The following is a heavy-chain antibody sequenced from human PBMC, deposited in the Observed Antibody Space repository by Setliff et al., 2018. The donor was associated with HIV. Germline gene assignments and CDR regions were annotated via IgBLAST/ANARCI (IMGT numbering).Heavy chain of an antibody. CDR1: GGSIGTYY. CDR3: AREGLWNCRGGTCNDGLDI. J-gene: IGHJ3*02. CDR2: IYASGT. D-gene: IGHD2-15*01. Sequence: PSETLSLTCTVSGGSIGTYYWNWIRLPAGKGLEWIGRIYASGTNYNPPLKSRVTMSLDTSKRQFSLKLTSVTAADTAVYYCAREGLWNCRGGTCNDGLDIWGQGTKVTVSS. V-gene: IGHV4-4*07.